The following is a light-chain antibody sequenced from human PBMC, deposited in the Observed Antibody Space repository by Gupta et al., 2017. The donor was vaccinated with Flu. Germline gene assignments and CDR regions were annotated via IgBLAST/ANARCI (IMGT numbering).Light chain of an antibody. Sequence: EIVMTQSPATLSVSPGERATLSCRASQSVSSNVAWYQHKPGQAPRLLIYGASTRATGITARFSGSGSGTEFTLTISSLQSEDFAVYSCQQYNNWPPITFGQGTRLEIK. CDR3: QQYNNWPPIT. V-gene: IGKV3-15*01. CDR1: QSVSSN. CDR2: GAS. J-gene: IGKJ5*01.